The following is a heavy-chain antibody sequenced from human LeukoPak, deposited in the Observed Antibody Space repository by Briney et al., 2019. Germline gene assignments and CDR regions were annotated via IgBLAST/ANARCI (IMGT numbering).Heavy chain of an antibody. CDR2: ISSSSNTI. CDR1: GFTFSTYS. V-gene: IGHV3-48*01. D-gene: IGHD6-19*01. CDR3: ARGNGWYCVY. Sequence: GGSLRLSCAASGFTFSTYSMNWVRQAPGKGLEWVSYISSSSNTIYYADSVKGRLTISRDNAKNSLFLQMSSLRAEDTAVYYCARGNGWYCVYWGQGTLVTVSS. J-gene: IGHJ4*02.